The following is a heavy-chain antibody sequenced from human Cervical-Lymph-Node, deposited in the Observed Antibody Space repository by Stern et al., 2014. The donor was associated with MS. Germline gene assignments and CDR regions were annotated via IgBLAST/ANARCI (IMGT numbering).Heavy chain of an antibody. V-gene: IGHV1-69*11. CDR2: RIPILDTT. Sequence: VQLVESGAEVKKPGSSVKVSCKSSGGTFSTHAISWVRQVPGQVLERLGRRIPILDTTEYAQSFRGRLTIDADESTETAYMELRSLTPDDTAVYYCAREKSDCSGGSCFSSLDYWGQGTLVTVSS. J-gene: IGHJ4*02. CDR1: GGTFSTHA. D-gene: IGHD2-15*01. CDR3: AREKSDCSGGSCFSSLDY.